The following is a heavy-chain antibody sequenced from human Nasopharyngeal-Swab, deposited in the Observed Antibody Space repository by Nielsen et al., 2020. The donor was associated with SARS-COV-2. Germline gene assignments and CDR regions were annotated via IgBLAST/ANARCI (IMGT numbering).Heavy chain of an antibody. CDR2: IGISGSPK. J-gene: IGHJ4*02. CDR1: GFTFTNYE. D-gene: IGHD3-10*01. CDR3: ARDVQRGFDS. Sequence: GGSLRLSCAVSGFTFTNYEIHWVRRAPGKGLEWVSYIGISGSPKYYADSVKGRFTISRDNAKNSLSLQMNSLRAEDTVVYYCARDVQRGFDSWGQGTLVTVSS. V-gene: IGHV3-48*03.